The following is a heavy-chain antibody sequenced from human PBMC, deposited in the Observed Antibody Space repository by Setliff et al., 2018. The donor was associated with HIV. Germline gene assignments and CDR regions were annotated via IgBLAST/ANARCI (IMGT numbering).Heavy chain of an antibody. J-gene: IGHJ4*02. CDR1: GVSISTNTYY. Sequence: SETLSLTCGVSGVSISTNTYYWGWVRQPPGKGLEWIGSFYYTGSTNFNPSLKSRVTISVDKSKNQFSLKLSSVTAADTAVYYCARAQGGGFDYWGQGALVTVSS. CDR2: FYYTGST. D-gene: IGHD3-16*01. CDR3: ARAQGGGFDY. V-gene: IGHV4-39*07.